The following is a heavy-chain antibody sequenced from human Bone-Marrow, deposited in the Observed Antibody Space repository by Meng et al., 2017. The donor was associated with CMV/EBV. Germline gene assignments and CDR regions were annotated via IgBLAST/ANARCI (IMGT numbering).Heavy chain of an antibody. CDR1: GITFTDYA. D-gene: IGHD3-22*01. CDR2: VSFVGNNK. V-gene: IGHV3-30-3*01. CDR3: AREGPGYYDSSGNDAFDI. Sequence: ITFTDSGITFTDYAIHWVRQAPGKGLEWVAVVSFVGNNKYYADSVKGRFTISRDNSKKILYLHMSSLRTEDTAVYYCAREGPGYYDSSGNDAFDIWGQGTKVTVSS. J-gene: IGHJ3*02.